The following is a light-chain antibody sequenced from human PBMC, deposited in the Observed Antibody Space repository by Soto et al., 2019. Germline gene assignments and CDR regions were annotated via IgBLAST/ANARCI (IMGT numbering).Light chain of an antibody. V-gene: IGKV1-5*03. Sequence: DIQMTQSPSTLSASVGDKVTITCRASQSISIWLAWYQQKPGKAPKVLIYKASSLERGVPARFSGSGSGTEFTLTISSLQPDDSSTYYCQHYNSYPLTFGGGTKVEI. CDR2: KAS. CDR3: QHYNSYPLT. CDR1: QSISIW. J-gene: IGKJ4*01.